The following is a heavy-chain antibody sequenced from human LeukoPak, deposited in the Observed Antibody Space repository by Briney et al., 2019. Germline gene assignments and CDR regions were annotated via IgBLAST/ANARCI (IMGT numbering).Heavy chain of an antibody. CDR3: AREGNRNYYGSGYDAFDI. Sequence: GGSLRLSCAASGFTFSSYGMHWVRQAPGKGLEWVAVIWYDGSNKYYADSVKGRFTISRDNPKNTLYLQMNSLRAEDTAVYYCAREGNRNYYGSGYDAFDIWGQGTMVTVSS. D-gene: IGHD3-10*01. CDR1: GFTFSSYG. J-gene: IGHJ3*02. CDR2: IWYDGSNK. V-gene: IGHV3-33*01.